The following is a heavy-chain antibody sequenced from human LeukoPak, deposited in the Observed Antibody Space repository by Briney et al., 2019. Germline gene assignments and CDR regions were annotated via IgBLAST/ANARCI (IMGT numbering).Heavy chain of an antibody. D-gene: IGHD3-9*01. V-gene: IGHV3-48*03. CDR2: ISSSGTYI. J-gene: IGHJ4*02. Sequence: QPGGSLRVSCEASGFTFNTYDMNWVRQAPGKGLEWVSCISSSGTYINSADSVKGRFTISRDYPKNSLYLQMSGLRAEDTAVYYCARQGGDILTGYLDNWGQGTLVTVSS. CDR3: ARQGGDILTGYLDN. CDR1: GFTFNTYD.